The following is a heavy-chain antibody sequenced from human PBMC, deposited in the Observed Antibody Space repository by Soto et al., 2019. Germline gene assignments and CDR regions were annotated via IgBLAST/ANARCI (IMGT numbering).Heavy chain of an antibody. CDR1: GGSISSDDYS. J-gene: IGHJ6*02. CDR3: ARVHVSFSTNIRQPHSYYGLDV. CDR2: IYYSGST. Sequence: SETLSLTCTVSGGSISSDDYSWSWIRQPPGKGLEWIGYIYYSGSTYYNLSLKSRLSISVDTSKSQFSLKLTSVTAADTAVYYCARVHVSFSTNIRQPHSYYGLDVWGQGTTVTVSS. V-gene: IGHV4-30-4*01. D-gene: IGHD2-8*01.